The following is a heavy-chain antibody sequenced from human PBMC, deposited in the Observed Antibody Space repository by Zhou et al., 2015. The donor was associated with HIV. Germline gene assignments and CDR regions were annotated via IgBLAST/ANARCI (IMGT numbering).Heavy chain of an antibody. CDR1: GYTFTSYG. Sequence: QVQLVQSGAEVKKPGASVKVSCKASGYTFTSYGISWVRQAPGQGLEWMGWISAYNGNTNYAQKLQGRVTMTTDTSTSTAYMELRSLRSDDTAVYYCARDFGTHDFYYYYGMDVWGQGTTVTVSS. CDR2: ISAYNGNT. J-gene: IGHJ6*02. D-gene: IGHD6-13*01. V-gene: IGHV1-18*01. CDR3: ARDFGTHDFYYYYGMDV.